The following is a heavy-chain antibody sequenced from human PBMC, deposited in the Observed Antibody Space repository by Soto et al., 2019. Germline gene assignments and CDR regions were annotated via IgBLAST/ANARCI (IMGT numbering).Heavy chain of an antibody. J-gene: IGHJ4*02. D-gene: IGHD7-27*01. CDR2: IYYNGNT. CDR3: TRANWYSEY. Sequence: QVQLQESGPGLVKPSETLSLTCTVSGGSISNHYWIWIRQPPGKGLVWIGYIYYNGNTNYNPSLKSRVTMSVDTSKNQISLKLSSVTAADTAVYYCTRANWYSEYWGQGTLVTVSS. CDR1: GGSISNHY. V-gene: IGHV4-59*11.